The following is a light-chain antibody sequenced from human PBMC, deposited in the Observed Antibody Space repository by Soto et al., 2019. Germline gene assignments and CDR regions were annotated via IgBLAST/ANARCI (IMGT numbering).Light chain of an antibody. CDR2: KDS. CDR1: ALPKQY. CDR3: QSADSSGTYWV. Sequence: SYDLAQPPSVSVSPGQTARITCSGDALPKQYAYWYQQKPGQAPGLVIYKDSERPSGIPERFSGSSSGTTVTLTISGVQAEDEADYYCQSADSSGTYWVFGGGTQLTVL. J-gene: IGLJ3*02. V-gene: IGLV3-25*02.